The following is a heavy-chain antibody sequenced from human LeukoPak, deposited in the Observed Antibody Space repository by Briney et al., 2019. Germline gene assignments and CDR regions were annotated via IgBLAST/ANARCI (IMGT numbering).Heavy chain of an antibody. J-gene: IGHJ4*02. CDR2: ISWNSGSI. CDR1: GFTFDDYA. CDR3: AKATGPNCYGSSPYYFDY. D-gene: IGHD3-22*01. V-gene: IGHV3-9*03. Sequence: GRSLRLSCAASGFTFDDYAMHWVRQAPGKGLEWVSGISWNSGSIGYADSVKGRFTISRDNAKNSLYLQMNSLRAEDMALYYCAKATGPNCYGSSPYYFDYWGQGTLVTVSS.